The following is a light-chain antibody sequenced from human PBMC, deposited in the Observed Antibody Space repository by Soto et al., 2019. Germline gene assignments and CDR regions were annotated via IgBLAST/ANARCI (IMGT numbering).Light chain of an antibody. J-gene: IGKJ4*01. CDR2: DAS. V-gene: IGKV3-15*01. CDR3: QQCRNWPLT. CDR1: QNVNNN. Sequence: EIVMTQSPATLSLSPGERATLSCKASQNVNNNLAWYQQRPGQPPRLLIYDASTRATGISARFSGSGYGTEFTLTISSLQSEDFAVYFCQQCRNWPLTFGGGTKV.